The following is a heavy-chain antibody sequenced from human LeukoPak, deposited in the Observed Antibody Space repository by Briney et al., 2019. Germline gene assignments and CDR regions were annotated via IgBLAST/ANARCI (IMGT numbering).Heavy chain of an antibody. CDR2: IYYSGST. CDR1: GGSFSGYY. V-gene: IGHV4-59*08. Sequence: PSETLSLTCAVYGGSFSGYYWSWIRQPPGKGLEWIGYIYYSGSTNYNPSLKSRVTISVDTSKNQFSLKLSSVTAADTAVYYCARHQVYYFDYWGQGTLVTVSS. J-gene: IGHJ4*02. CDR3: ARHQVYYFDY.